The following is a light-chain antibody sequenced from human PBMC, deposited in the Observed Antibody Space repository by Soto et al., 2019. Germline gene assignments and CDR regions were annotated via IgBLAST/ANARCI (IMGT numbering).Light chain of an antibody. J-gene: IGKJ1*01. Sequence: DIQMTQSPSTLSASVGDRVTITCRASQSISSWLAWYQQKPGKAPKLLIYKASSLESGVPSRFSGRGSWTEFTPTITSLQPDDFATYYCQQYNSYSETFGQGTKVEIK. CDR3: QQYNSYSET. CDR1: QSISSW. V-gene: IGKV1-5*03. CDR2: KAS.